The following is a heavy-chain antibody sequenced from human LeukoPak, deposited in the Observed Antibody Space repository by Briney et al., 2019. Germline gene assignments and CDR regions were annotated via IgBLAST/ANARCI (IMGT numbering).Heavy chain of an antibody. J-gene: IGHJ4*02. D-gene: IGHD1-14*01. CDR3: ARATRKGSNAPFDY. V-gene: IGHV1-2*02. CDR1: GYTFTGYY. Sequence: ASVKVSCQASGYTFTGYYMHWVRQAPGQGLEWMGWINPNSGGTNYAQKFQGRVTMTRDTSISTAYMELSRLRSDDTAVYYCARATRKGSNAPFDYWGQGTLVTVSS. CDR2: INPNSGGT.